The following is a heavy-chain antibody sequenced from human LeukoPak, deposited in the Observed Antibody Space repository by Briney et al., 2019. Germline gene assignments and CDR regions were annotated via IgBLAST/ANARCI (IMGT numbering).Heavy chain of an antibody. CDR2: INPNSGGT. Sequence: GAAVRVSCKASGYTFTDFYFHWVRQAPGQGLEWMGWINPNSGGTIFAQKFQGRVTMTRDTSITTAYMELSRLRSDDTAVYYCARAAGSGYYSALDYWGQGTLVTVSS. CDR3: ARAAGSGYYSALDY. D-gene: IGHD3-22*01. J-gene: IGHJ4*02. V-gene: IGHV1-2*02. CDR1: GYTFTDFY.